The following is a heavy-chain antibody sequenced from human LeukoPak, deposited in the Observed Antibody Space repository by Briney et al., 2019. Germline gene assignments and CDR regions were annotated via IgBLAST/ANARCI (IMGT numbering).Heavy chain of an antibody. V-gene: IGHV3-30*18. D-gene: IGHD3-10*01. CDR3: AKGRNLGGVGPPPDY. CDR1: GFTFSSYG. Sequence: SGGSLRLSCAASGFTFSSYGMHWVRQAPGKGLEWVAVISYDGSNKYYADSVKGRFTISRDNSKNTLYLQINSLRAEDTAVYYCAKGRNLGGVGPPPDYWGQGTLVTVSS. J-gene: IGHJ4*02. CDR2: ISYDGSNK.